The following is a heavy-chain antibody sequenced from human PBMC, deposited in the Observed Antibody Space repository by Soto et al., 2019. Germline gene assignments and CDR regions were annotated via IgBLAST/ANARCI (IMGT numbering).Heavy chain of an antibody. J-gene: IGHJ6*02. Sequence: QVQLVQSGAEVKKPGSSVKVSCKASGGTFSSYAISWVRQAPGQGLEWMGGIIPIFGTADYAQKFQGRVTLSAEHSQSNASLELSGLRSEDTAVYYCASHPVSGSYASYYGMDGWGQGTTVTVSS. CDR3: ASHPVSGSYASYYGMDG. V-gene: IGHV1-69*12. CDR1: GGTFSSYA. CDR2: IIPIFGTA. D-gene: IGHD1-26*01.